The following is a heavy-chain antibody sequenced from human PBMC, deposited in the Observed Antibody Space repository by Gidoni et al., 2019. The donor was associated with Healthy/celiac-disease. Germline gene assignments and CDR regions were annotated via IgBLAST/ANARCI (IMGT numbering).Heavy chain of an antibody. D-gene: IGHD6-19*01. CDR3: TTDCGSGCGSAAY. CDR1: GFTFSNAW. V-gene: IGHV3-15*01. Sequence: EVQLVESGGGLVKPGGSLRLSCAASGFTFSNAWMSWVRQAPGKGLEWVGRIKSKTDGGTTDYAAPVKGRFTISRDDSKNTLYLQMNSLKTEDTAVYYCTTDCGSGCGSAAYWGQGTLVTVSS. J-gene: IGHJ4*02. CDR2: IKSKTDGGTT.